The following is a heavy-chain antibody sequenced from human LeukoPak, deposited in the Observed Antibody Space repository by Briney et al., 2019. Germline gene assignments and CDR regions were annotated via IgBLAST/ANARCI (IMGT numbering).Heavy chain of an antibody. Sequence: GGSLRLSCAASGFTVSSNYMSWVRQAPGKGLEWVSVIYSGGSTYYADSVKGRFTISRDNSKNTLYLQMNSLRAEDTAVYYCATGEGYYYYGMDVWGQGTTVTVSS. CDR3: ATGEGYYYYGMDV. D-gene: IGHD3-10*01. V-gene: IGHV3-66*01. J-gene: IGHJ6*02. CDR2: IYSGGST. CDR1: GFTVSSNY.